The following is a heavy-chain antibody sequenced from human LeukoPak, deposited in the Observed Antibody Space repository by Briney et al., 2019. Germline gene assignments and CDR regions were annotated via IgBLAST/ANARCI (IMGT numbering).Heavy chain of an antibody. V-gene: IGHV3-23*01. Sequence: GGSLRLSCAASGFTFSSYGMSWVRQAPGKGLEWVSAISGSGGSTYYADSVKGRFTISRDNSKNTLYLQMNSPRAEDTAVYYCARATCSGGSCYSYWGQGTLVTVSS. CDR1: GFTFSSYG. CDR2: ISGSGGST. CDR3: ARATCSGGSCYSY. J-gene: IGHJ4*02. D-gene: IGHD2-15*01.